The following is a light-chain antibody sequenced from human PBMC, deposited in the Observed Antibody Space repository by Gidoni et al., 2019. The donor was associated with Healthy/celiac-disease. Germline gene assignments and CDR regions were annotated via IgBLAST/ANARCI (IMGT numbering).Light chain of an antibody. CDR3: SSYAGSNNYVV. J-gene: IGLJ2*01. V-gene: IGLV2-8*01. CDR2: EVS. Sequence: QSALTHPPSPSGSPGHPVTISCTGPSSDVGGYNYVSWYQQHPGKAPKLMIYEVSKRPSGVPDRFSGSKSGNTASLTVSGLQAEDEADYYCSSYAGSNNYVVFGGGTKLTVL. CDR1: SSDVGGYNY.